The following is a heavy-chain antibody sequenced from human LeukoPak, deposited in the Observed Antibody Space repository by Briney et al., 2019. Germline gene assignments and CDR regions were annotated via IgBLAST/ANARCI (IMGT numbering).Heavy chain of an antibody. D-gene: IGHD6-13*01. V-gene: IGHV4-59*01. Sequence: SETLSLTCTVSGGSISSYYWSWIRQPPGKGLEWIGNIYYSGSTNYNPSLKSRVTISIHTSKNQLSLKLSSVTAADTAVYYCARDLSYSSSWYYYYGMDVWGQGTTVTVSS. CDR3: ARDLSYSSSWYYYYGMDV. J-gene: IGHJ6*02. CDR2: IYYSGST. CDR1: GGSISSYY.